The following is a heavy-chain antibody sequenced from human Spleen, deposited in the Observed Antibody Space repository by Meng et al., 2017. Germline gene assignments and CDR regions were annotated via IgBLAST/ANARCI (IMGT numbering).Heavy chain of an antibody. D-gene: IGHD6-19*01. Sequence: GESLKISCAASGFTFSSYGMHWVRQAPGKGLEWVAIIWYDGTYNYNADAVKGRFIISRDNSKNTLYLQMSSLRDEDTAVYYCARDRDSGWYHYYGMDVWGQGTTVTVSS. CDR1: GFTFSSYG. CDR2: IWYDGTYN. V-gene: IGHV3-33*01. CDR3: ARDRDSGWYHYYGMDV. J-gene: IGHJ6*02.